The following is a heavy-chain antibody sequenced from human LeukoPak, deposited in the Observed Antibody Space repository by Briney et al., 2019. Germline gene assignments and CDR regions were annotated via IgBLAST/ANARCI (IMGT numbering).Heavy chain of an antibody. CDR1: GGTFSSYA. V-gene: IGHV1-69*01. Sequence: GSSVKVSCKASGGTFSSYAISWVRQAPGQGLEWMGGIIPIFGTANYAQKFQGRVTITADESTSTAYMELSSLRSEDTAVYYCARGGVGGGSEPSNYYYHRMDVWGQGTKVNVSS. CDR3: ARGGVGGGSEPSNYYYHRMDV. CDR2: IIPIFGTA. J-gene: IGHJ6*02. D-gene: IGHD3-16*01.